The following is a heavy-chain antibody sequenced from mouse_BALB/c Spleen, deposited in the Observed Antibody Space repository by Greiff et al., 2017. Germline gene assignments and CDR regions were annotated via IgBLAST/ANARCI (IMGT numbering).Heavy chain of an antibody. D-gene: IGHD3-3*01. Sequence: EVKLVESGPGLVKPSQSLSLTCTVTGYSITSDYAWNWIRQFPGNKLEWMGYISYSGSTSYNPSLKSRISITRDTSKNQFFLQLNSVTTEDTATYYCAGPYAMDYWGQGTSVTVSS. CDR3: AGPYAMDY. CDR1: GYSITSDYA. CDR2: ISYSGST. J-gene: IGHJ4*01. V-gene: IGHV3-2*02.